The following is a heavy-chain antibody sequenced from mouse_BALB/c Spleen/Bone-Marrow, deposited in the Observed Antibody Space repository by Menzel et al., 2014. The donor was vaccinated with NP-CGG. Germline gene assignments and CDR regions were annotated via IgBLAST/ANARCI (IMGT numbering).Heavy chain of an antibody. J-gene: IGHJ4*01. CDR3: ARKDYFGYAAMDY. CDR1: GFTFSSFG. CDR2: ISGGSSII. V-gene: IGHV5-17*02. Sequence: EVKVVESGGGLVQPGGSRKLSCAASGFTFSSFGMHWVRQAPEKGLEWVAYISGGSSIIYYADTVKGRFTISRDNPKNTLFLQMISLRSEDTAIYYCARKDYFGYAAMDYWGQGTSVTVSS. D-gene: IGHD1-2*01.